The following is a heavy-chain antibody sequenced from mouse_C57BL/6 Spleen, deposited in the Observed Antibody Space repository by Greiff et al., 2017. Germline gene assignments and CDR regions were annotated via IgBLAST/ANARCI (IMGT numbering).Heavy chain of an antibody. CDR3: ASVYDGYLYWYFDV. CDR2: IYPSDSET. V-gene: IGHV1-61*01. Sequence: QVQLQQPGAELVRPGSSVKLSCKASGYTFTSYWMDWVKQRPGQGLEWIGNIYPSDSETHYNQKFKDKATLPVSKSSSTAYMQLSSLTSEDSAVYYCASVYDGYLYWYFDVWCTGTTVTVSS. D-gene: IGHD2-3*01. J-gene: IGHJ1*03. CDR1: GYTFTSYW.